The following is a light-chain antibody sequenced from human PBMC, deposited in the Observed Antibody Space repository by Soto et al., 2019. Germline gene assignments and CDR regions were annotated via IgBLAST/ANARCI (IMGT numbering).Light chain of an antibody. J-gene: IGLJ2*01. CDR2: EVS. CDR1: SSDVGGHNY. CDR3: SAYAASNNLGV. V-gene: IGLV2-8*01. Sequence: QSALTQPPSASGSPGQSVTISCIGTSSDVGGHNYVSWYQQHPGKAPKLMIYEVSKRPSGVPDRFSGSKSGNTASLTVSGLQAKYESDYYCSAYAASNNLGVFGGGTKLTVL.